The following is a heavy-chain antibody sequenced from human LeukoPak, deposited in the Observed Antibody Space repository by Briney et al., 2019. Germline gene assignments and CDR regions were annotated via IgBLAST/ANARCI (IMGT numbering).Heavy chain of an antibody. CDR2: ILSSSTI. V-gene: IGHV3-48*01. CDR3: ARDGGYSYEFDY. Sequence: GGSLRLSCAASGFTFSSYSMNWVLQAPGKGLEWVSYILSSSTIYYADSLKGRFTISRDNAKNSLYLQMNSLRAEDTAVYYCARDGGYSYEFDYWGQGTLVTVSS. D-gene: IGHD5-18*01. CDR1: GFTFSSYS. J-gene: IGHJ4*02.